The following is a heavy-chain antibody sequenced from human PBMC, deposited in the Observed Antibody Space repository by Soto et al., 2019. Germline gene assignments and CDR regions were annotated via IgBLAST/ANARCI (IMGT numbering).Heavy chain of an antibody. D-gene: IGHD3-22*01. Sequence: GESLKISCKASGYSFSFYWIGWVRQMPGKGLEWMAIMYPDDSDIRYSPSFEAHVTISADKSTSTAFLQWSSLKASDTAMYYCATAYVYDFENSNYYRDAFDIWGQGTLVTVS. V-gene: IGHV5-51*01. CDR3: ATAYVYDFENSNYYRDAFDI. CDR1: GYSFSFYW. CDR2: MYPDDSDI. J-gene: IGHJ3*02.